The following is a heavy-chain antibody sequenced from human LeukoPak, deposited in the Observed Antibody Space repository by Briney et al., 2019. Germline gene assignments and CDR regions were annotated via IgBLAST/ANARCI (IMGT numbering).Heavy chain of an antibody. CDR2: INHSGST. CDR1: GAPIYSGSYH. Sequence: SETLSLTCTVSGAPIYSGSYHWSWIRQPPGKGLEWIGEINHSGSTNYNPSLKSRVTISVDTSKNQFSLKLSSVTAADTAVYYCAGRWRLLRYFDWPRTFDYWGQGTLVTVSS. D-gene: IGHD3-9*01. J-gene: IGHJ4*02. CDR3: AGRWRLLRYFDWPRTFDY. V-gene: IGHV4-39*07.